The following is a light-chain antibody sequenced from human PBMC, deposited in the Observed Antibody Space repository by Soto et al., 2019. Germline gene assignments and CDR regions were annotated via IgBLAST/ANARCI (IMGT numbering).Light chain of an antibody. J-gene: IGKJ2*01. CDR3: QQRTSWPPMYT. Sequence: DIVLTQSPATLSLSPGERATLSCRASQSISTYLAWYQQKPGQAPSLLIYDASYRADGIPGRFSGSGSGTDFTLTISSLDPEDFAVYYCQQRTSWPPMYTFGQGTKLEMK. V-gene: IGKV3-11*01. CDR2: DAS. CDR1: QSISTY.